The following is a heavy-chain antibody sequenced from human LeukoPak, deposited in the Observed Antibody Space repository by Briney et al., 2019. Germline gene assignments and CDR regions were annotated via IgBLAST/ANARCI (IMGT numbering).Heavy chain of an antibody. CDR2: IKQGGSEK. Sequence: GGSLRLSCAASGFTFSSYWMSWVRQAPGKGLEWVANIKQGGSEKYYVDSVKGRFTISRDNAKNSLYLQMNGLRVEDTAAYYCARDIVVVTALTDYWGQGTLVTVSS. CDR3: ARDIVVVTALTDY. V-gene: IGHV3-7*01. D-gene: IGHD2-21*02. J-gene: IGHJ4*02. CDR1: GFTFSSYW.